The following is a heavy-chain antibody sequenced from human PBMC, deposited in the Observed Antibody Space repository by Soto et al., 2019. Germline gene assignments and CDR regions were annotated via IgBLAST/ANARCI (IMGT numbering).Heavy chain of an antibody. D-gene: IGHD5-12*01. J-gene: IGHJ4*02. CDR2: IYYSGTT. Sequence: QVQMQESGPGLVKPSETLSLTCTVCGGSISSYYWSWIRQPPGQGLEWIGYIYYSGTTNYNPSLKSRVTMSVDTSKNQISLNLSSVTAADTSVYYCARDSPDGSPYYGGQGTLVTVSS. CDR1: GGSISSYY. CDR3: ARDSPDGSPYY. V-gene: IGHV4-59*12.